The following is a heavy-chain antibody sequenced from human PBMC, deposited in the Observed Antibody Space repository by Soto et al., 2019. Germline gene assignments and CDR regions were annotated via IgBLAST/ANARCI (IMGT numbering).Heavy chain of an antibody. Sequence: LRLSCAASGFSFSISPMHWVRQAPGKGPEWVALISYDGTNKFYADSVKGRFTISRDNSKSTLYLQVDSLRPEDAAVYYCARDPKTSGGQNWAFNYFDSWGQGTLVTVSS. D-gene: IGHD7-27*01. J-gene: IGHJ4*02. V-gene: IGHV3-30-3*01. CDR1: GFSFSISP. CDR3: ARDPKTSGGQNWAFNYFDS. CDR2: ISYDGTNK.